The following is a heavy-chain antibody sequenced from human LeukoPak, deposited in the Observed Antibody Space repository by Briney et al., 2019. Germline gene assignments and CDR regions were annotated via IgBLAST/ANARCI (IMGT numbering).Heavy chain of an antibody. CDR2: IKQDGSEK. CDR1: GLTFSSYW. V-gene: IGHV3-7*01. D-gene: IGHD3-10*01. J-gene: IGHJ4*02. Sequence: GGSLRLSWAASGLTFSSYWMSWVRQAPGKGLEWVANIKQDGSEKYYVDSVKGRFTISRDNAKNSLYLQVNSLRAEDTAVYYCARLSRRIRGPEAIYFFDYWGQGTLVTVSS. CDR3: ARLSRRIRGPEAIYFFDY.